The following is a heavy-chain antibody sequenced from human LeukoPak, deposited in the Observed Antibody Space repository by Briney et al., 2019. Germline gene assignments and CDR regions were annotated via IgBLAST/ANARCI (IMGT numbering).Heavy chain of an antibody. Sequence: GGSLRLSCAASGLTFSNYWMDWVRQAPGKGLEWVANIKQDGSEKNYVDSVKGRFIIPRDNAKNSLYLQMNTLRADDTAVYYCARDGFGTGSNWGQGTLVTVSS. J-gene: IGHJ4*02. D-gene: IGHD3-16*01. V-gene: IGHV3-7*03. CDR2: IKQDGSEK. CDR1: GLTFSNYW. CDR3: ARDGFGTGSN.